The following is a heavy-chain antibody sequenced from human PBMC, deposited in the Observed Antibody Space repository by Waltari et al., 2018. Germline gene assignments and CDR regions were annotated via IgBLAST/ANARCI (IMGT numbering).Heavy chain of an antibody. V-gene: IGHV3-21*01. CDR3: ASGYSSSSLDY. J-gene: IGHJ4*02. D-gene: IGHD6-6*01. CDR2: ISASSTYI. Sequence: EVQLVESGGGLVKPGGSLRLSCAAPGSTFSLYNMNWVRQAPGKGLEWVSSISASSTYIYYADSMKGRFTISRDNAKNSLYLQMNSLRAEDTAVYYCASGYSSSSLDYWGQGTLVTVSS. CDR1: GSTFSLYN.